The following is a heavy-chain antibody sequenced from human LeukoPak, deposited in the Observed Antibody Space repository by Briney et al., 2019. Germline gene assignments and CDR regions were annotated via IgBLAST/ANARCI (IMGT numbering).Heavy chain of an antibody. Sequence: GGSLRLSCAASGFTFSSYWMHWVRQAPGKGLGWVARIKSDGSTDYADSVKGPFTLSRDNAHNTVSLQMTSLRAEDTGVYFCARAPSEIGGYYPEYFRHWGQGTLVAVSS. CDR1: GFTFSSYW. CDR2: IKSDGST. V-gene: IGHV3-74*01. CDR3: ARAPSEIGGYYPEYFRH. D-gene: IGHD3-22*01. J-gene: IGHJ1*01.